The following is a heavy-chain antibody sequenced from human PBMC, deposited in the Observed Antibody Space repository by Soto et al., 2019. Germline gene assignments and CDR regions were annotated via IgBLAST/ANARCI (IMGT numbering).Heavy chain of an antibody. Sequence: ASVKVSCKASGYTFTSYDINWVRQATGQGLEWMGWMNPNSGNTGYAQKFQGRVTMTRNTSISTAYMELSSLRSEDTAVYYCARGGFYYYYMDVWGKGTTVTVSS. CDR3: ARGGFYYYYMDV. V-gene: IGHV1-8*01. CDR1: GYTFTSYD. CDR2: MNPNSGNT. J-gene: IGHJ6*03.